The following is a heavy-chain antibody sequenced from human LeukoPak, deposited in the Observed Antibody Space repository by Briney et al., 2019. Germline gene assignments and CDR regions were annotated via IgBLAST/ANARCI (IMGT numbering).Heavy chain of an antibody. CDR2: INSDGSST. V-gene: IGHV3-74*01. J-gene: IGHJ4*02. CDR3: ARVPLELPLVGASWSPDY. Sequence: PGGSLRLSCAASGFTFSSYWMHWVRQAPGKGLVWVSRINSDGSSTSYADSVKGRFTSSRDNAKNTLYLQMNSLRAEDTAVYYCARVPLELPLVGASWSPDYWGQGTLVTVSS. D-gene: IGHD1-26*01. CDR1: GFTFSSYW.